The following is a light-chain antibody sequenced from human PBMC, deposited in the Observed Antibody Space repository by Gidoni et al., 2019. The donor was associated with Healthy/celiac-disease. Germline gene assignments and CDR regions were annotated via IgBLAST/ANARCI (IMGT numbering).Light chain of an antibody. CDR3: QQYYSTPYT. J-gene: IGKJ2*01. CDR1: QSVLYSTNNKNY. V-gene: IGKV4-1*01. CDR2: WAS. Sequence: DIVMTQSPDSLAVSLGARATINCKSSQSVLYSTNNKNYLAWYQQKPGQPPKLLIYWASTRESGVPDRFSGSGSGTDFTLTNSSLQAEDVAVYYCQQYYSTPYTFGQGTKLEIK.